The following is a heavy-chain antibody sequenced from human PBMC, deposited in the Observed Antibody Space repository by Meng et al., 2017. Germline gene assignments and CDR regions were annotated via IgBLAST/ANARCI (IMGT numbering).Heavy chain of an antibody. CDR3: ARGGIAAALPWFDP. CDR1: GGTFSSYA. Sequence: QVQLLRSGAGVKKPGSSVKVSCKASGGTFSSYAISRVRQAPGQGLEWMGGIIPIFGTANYAQKFQGRVTITTDESTSTAYMELSSLRSEDTAVYYCARGGIAAALPWFDPWGQGTLVTVSS. J-gene: IGHJ5*02. CDR2: IIPIFGTA. V-gene: IGHV1-69*05. D-gene: IGHD6-13*01.